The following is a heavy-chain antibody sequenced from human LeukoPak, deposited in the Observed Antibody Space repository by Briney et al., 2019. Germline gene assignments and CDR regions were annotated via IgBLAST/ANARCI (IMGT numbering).Heavy chain of an antibody. J-gene: IGHJ3*01. CDR2: IKSKTDGGTT. D-gene: IGHD3-10*01. CDR3: TTDAPYYYGSGTKTDAFDL. Sequence: GGSLRLSCAASGFTFSDAWMCWVRQPPGKGLEWVGRIKSKTDGGTTAYAARVKGKFTISRDDSKNTLYLQMNSLKPEDTAVYYCTTDAPYYYGSGTKTDAFDLWGQGTMVTASS. V-gene: IGHV3-15*01. CDR1: GFTFSDAW.